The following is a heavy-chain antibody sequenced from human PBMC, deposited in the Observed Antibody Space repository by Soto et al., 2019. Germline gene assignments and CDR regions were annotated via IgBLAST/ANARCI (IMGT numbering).Heavy chain of an antibody. CDR3: AKVDVSTAGSFDY. Sequence: LRLSCVASGFTCSRRGLSSVRQAPGKGLEWVSTINPSGDSTFYANSVKGRFTISRDNSKNTVYLQMNSLSVGDTAVYLCAKVDVSTAGSFDYCGQGALVTVSS. J-gene: IGHJ4*02. CDR2: INPSGDST. V-gene: IGHV3-23*01. CDR1: GFTCSRRG. D-gene: IGHD6-13*01.